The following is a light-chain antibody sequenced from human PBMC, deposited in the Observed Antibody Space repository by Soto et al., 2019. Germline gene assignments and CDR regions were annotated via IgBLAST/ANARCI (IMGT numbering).Light chain of an antibody. J-gene: IGLJ2*01. CDR1: SSDVGGYNY. Sequence: QSALTQPASVSGSPGQSITISCTGTSSDVGGYNYVSWYQQHPGKAPKLMIYDVSNRPSGVSNRFSGSKSGNTASLTISGLQAEEEADYYCSSYTSSSTYVVFGGGTLLTVL. CDR2: DVS. V-gene: IGLV2-14*01. CDR3: SSYTSSSTYVV.